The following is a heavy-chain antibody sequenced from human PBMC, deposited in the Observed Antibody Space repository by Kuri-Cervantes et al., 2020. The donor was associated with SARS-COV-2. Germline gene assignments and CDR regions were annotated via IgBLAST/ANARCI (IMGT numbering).Heavy chain of an antibody. CDR2: ISSSSSTI. CDR1: GFPFSGYS. Sequence: GGPLRSPCAASGFPFSGYSMNWVRQAPGKGLDWVSYISSSSSTISYADSVKGQFTISRDNAKNSLYLQMNSLIAEDTAVYYCARPEMVRGVDYWGQGTLVTVSS. J-gene: IGHJ4*02. CDR3: ARPEMVRGVDY. D-gene: IGHD5-24*01. V-gene: IGHV3-48*04.